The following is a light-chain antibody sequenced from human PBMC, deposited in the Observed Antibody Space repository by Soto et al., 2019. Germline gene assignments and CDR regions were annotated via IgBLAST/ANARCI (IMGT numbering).Light chain of an antibody. CDR2: GAS. J-gene: IGKJ1*01. CDR3: QQYSSSPAT. Sequence: EVVVTQAPATLSVSPGERATLSCRASESVSTNLAWYQQKPGQAPRLLIYGASSRATGIPDRFSGSGSGTDFTLTISRLEPEDFAVYSCQQYSSSPATFGQGTKVDIK. V-gene: IGKV3-20*01. CDR1: ESVSTN.